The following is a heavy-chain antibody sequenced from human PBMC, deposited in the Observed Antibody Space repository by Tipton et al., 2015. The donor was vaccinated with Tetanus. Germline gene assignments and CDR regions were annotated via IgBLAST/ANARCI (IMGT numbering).Heavy chain of an antibody. CDR3: ASPSGDKYSSGWYYGAFDI. Sequence: GSLRLSCAASGFTFSSYAMSWVRQAPGKGLEWVSAISGSGGSTYYADSVKGRFTISRDNAKNSLYLQMNSLRAEDTAVYYCASPSGDKYSSGWYYGAFDIWGQGTMVTVSS. CDR2: ISGSGGST. CDR1: GFTFSSYA. J-gene: IGHJ3*02. D-gene: IGHD6-19*01. V-gene: IGHV3-23*01.